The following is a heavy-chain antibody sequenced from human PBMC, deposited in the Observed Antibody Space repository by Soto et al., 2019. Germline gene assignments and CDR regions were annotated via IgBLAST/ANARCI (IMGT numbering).Heavy chain of an antibody. CDR2: IYPDDSDT. CDR1: GYNFATSW. J-gene: IGHJ6*02. V-gene: IGHV5-51*01. Sequence: RGESLKISCEASGYNFATSWIAWVLQKPGKGLEWIGIIYPDDSDTVFSPSFQGLVTSSVDKSITTAYLQWSSLKASDTATYYCAKHITGTLSPMDVWGQGTTVTVSS. CDR3: AKHITGTLSPMDV. D-gene: IGHD1-20*01.